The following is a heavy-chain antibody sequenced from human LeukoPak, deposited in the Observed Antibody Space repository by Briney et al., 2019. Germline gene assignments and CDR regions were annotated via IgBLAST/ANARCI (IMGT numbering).Heavy chain of an antibody. V-gene: IGHV3-48*03. J-gene: IGHJ4*02. CDR2: ISSGSTI. CDR1: GFTFSSYE. CDR3: AKGRGWLQFFDY. D-gene: IGHD5-24*01. Sequence: GGSLRLSCAASGFTFSSYEMNWVRQAPGKGLEWVSYISSGSTIYYADSVKGRFTISRDNAKNSLYLQMNSLRAEDTAVYFCAKGRGWLQFFDYWGQGTLVTVSS.